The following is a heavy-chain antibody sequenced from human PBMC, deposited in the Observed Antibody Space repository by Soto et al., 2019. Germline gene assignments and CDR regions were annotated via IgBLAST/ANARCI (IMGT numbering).Heavy chain of an antibody. CDR3: ARAEQTVPIFDY. D-gene: IGHD4-17*01. J-gene: IGHJ4*02. Sequence: QVQLQESGPGLVKPSETLSLTCSVSGASMTSFYWTWVRQPPGKGLEWIGYIYYSGSTTYNPSLQSRVTISIDTSKHHFSLRLSSLTAADTASYYCARAEQTVPIFDYWGQGALVAVSS. CDR1: GASMTSFY. CDR2: IYYSGST. V-gene: IGHV4-59*01.